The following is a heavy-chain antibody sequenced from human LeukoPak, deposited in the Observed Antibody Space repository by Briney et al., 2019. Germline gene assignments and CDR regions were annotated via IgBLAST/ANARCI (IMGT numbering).Heavy chain of an antibody. CDR3: ARDRGAYCGGDCYLGFDY. J-gene: IGHJ4*01. D-gene: IGHD2-21*02. CDR1: GFTFSSYS. Sequence: GGSLILSCAASGFTFSSYSMNWVRQAPGKGLEWVSSIAGSCGYISYADSEKGRFTISRDNSKKSLYLQMTSLTAEDTAVYYSARDRGAYCGGDCYLGFDYWGRGTLVTVSS. CDR2: IAGSCGYI. V-gene: IGHV3-21*01.